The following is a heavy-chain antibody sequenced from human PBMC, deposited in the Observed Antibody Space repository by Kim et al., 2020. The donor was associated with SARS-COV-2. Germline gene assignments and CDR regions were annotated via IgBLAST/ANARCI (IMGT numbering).Heavy chain of an antibody. CDR1: GFTFSSYW. J-gene: IGHJ4*02. D-gene: IGHD6-13*01. CDR2: MDPDGTTI. CDR3: VRGTIAPAGTDY. Sequence: GGSLRLSCAASGFTFSSYWFHWVRQAPEKGLVWVSRMDPDGTTINYADSVKGRFTISRDNAKNTLYLRMNSLRADDTAVYYCVRGTIAPAGTDYWGQGTLVTFSP. V-gene: IGHV3-74*01.